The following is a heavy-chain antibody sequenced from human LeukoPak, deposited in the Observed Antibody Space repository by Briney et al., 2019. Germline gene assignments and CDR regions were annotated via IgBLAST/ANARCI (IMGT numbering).Heavy chain of an antibody. CDR3: ARDVVGATIPHDAFDI. D-gene: IGHD1-26*01. V-gene: IGHV3-21*01. CDR2: ISSSSSYI. J-gene: IGHJ3*02. CDR1: GFTFSSYS. Sequence: GGSLRLSCAASGFTFSSYSMNWVRQAPGKGLEWVSSISSSSSYIYYADSVKGRFTISRDNAKNSLYLQMNSLRAEDTAVYYCARDVVGATIPHDAFDIWGQGTMVTVSS.